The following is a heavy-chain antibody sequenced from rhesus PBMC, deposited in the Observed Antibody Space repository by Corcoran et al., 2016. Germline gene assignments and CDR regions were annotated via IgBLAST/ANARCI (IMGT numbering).Heavy chain of an antibody. D-gene: IGHD4-29*01. V-gene: IGHV3S25*01. CDR2: ITGGRRYT. CDR1: GFTFSTYW. CDR3: AKDERPLRYFDY. Sequence: EVQLVESGGGLAKPGGSLGLSCAASGFTFSTYWMYWVRRAPVKGLEGVSDITGGRRYTYYADYVKGRFTISRDNSKNTLSLQMNSLRAEDTAVYYCAKDERPLRYFDYWGQGVLVTVSS. J-gene: IGHJ4*01.